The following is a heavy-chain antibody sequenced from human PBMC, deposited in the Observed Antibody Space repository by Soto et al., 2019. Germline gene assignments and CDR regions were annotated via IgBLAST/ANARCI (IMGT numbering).Heavy chain of an antibody. J-gene: IGHJ4*02. D-gene: IGHD6-6*01. V-gene: IGHV4-30-4*01. CDR3: ARALDRQLVPFDY. CDR1: GGSISSGDYY. Sequence: PSETLSLTCTVSGGSISSGDYYWSWIRQPPGKGLEWIGYIYYSGSTYYNPSLKSRVTISVDTSKNQFSLKLSSVTAADTAVYYCARALDRQLVPFDYWGQGTLVTVS. CDR2: IYYSGST.